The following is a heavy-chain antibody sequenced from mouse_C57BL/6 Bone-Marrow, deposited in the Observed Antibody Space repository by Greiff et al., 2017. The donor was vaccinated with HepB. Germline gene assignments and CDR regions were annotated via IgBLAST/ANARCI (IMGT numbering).Heavy chain of an antibody. V-gene: IGHV3-8*01. Sequence: EVKVEESGPGLAKPSQTLSLTCSVTGYSITSDYWNWLRKFPGNKLEYMGYISYSGSTYYNPSLKSRISITRDTSKNQYYLQLNSVTTEDTATYYCARYGDYGSSYVGYFDVWGTGTTVTVSS. J-gene: IGHJ1*03. CDR2: ISYSGST. CDR3: ARYGDYGSSYVGYFDV. D-gene: IGHD1-1*01. CDR1: GYSITSDY.